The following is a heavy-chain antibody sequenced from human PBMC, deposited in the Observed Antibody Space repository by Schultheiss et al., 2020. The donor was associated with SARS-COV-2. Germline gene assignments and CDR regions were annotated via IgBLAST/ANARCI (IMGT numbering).Heavy chain of an antibody. D-gene: IGHD2-21*01. CDR3: VKDIGDILWWRNRETHAFDI. J-gene: IGHJ3*02. Sequence: GESLKISCAASGLNFGNYGMSWVRQAPGKGLEWVSVIYSGGSTYYADSVKGRFTISRDNSKNTLYLQMSSLRAEDTAVYYCVKDIGDILWWRNRETHAFDIWGQGTMVTVSS. CDR1: GLNFGNYG. CDR2: IYSGGST. V-gene: IGHV3-66*01.